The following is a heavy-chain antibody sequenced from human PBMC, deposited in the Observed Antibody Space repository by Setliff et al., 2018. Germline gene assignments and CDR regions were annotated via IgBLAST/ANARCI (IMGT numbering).Heavy chain of an antibody. CDR1: GGSISNSTFY. D-gene: IGHD5-12*01. CDR3: ARNPDFLQYSFDL. Sequence: SETLSLTCTVSGGSISNSTFYWGWIRQPPGKGLEWIGSINYYGSIFDDGTTYSTSYNPSLTSRATISIDTSKSQFSLKLSSMTAADTALYYCARNPDFLQYSFDLWGRGTLVTVSS. V-gene: IGHV4-39*07. J-gene: IGHJ2*01. CDR2: INYYGSIFDDGTTYST.